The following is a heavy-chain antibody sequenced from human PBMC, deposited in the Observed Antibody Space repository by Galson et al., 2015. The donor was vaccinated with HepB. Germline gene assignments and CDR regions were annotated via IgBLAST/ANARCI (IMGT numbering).Heavy chain of an antibody. V-gene: IGHV3-21*01. CDR3: AGGVSYYYYYMDV. CDR1: GFTFSSYS. CDR2: ISSSSSYI. D-gene: IGHD6-13*01. J-gene: IGHJ6*03. Sequence: LRLSCAASGFTFSSYSMNWVRQAPGEGLEWVSSISSSSSYIYYADSVKGRFTISRDNAKNSLYLQMNSLRAEDTAVYYCAGGVSYYYYYMDVWGQGTMVTVSS.